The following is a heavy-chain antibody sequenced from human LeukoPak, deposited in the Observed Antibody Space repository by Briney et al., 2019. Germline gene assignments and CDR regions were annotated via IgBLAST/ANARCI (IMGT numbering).Heavy chain of an antibody. CDR1: GFTFSSYS. CDR2: ISSSSSYI. CDR3: ARARFSVYAEYFQH. V-gene: IGHV3-21*01. D-gene: IGHD3-10*01. Sequence: GGSLRLSCAASGFTFSSYSMNWVRQAPGKGLEWVSSISSSSSYIYYADSVKGRFTISRDNAKNSLYLQMNSLRAEDTAVYYCARARFSVYAEYFQHWGQGTPVTVSS. J-gene: IGHJ1*01.